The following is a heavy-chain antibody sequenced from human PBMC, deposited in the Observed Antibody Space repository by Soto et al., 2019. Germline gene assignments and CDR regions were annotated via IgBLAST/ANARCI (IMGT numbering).Heavy chain of an antibody. CDR2: IFYSGSP. CDR1: GGSFSDYY. J-gene: IGHJ4*02. V-gene: IGHV4-59*01. CDR3: ASAGYSSGPLWF. D-gene: IGHD6-19*01. Sequence: ETLSLTCTVSGGSFSDYYWNWIRQPPGKGLEWIGSIFYSGSPTYNPSLKSRVTISVDTSKNHVSLRLSSVTAADTAMYYCASAGYSSGPLWFWGQGILVTVSS.